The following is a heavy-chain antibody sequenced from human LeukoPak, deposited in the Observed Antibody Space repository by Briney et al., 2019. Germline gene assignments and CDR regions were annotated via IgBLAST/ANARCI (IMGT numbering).Heavy chain of an antibody. CDR2: IYYSGSS. V-gene: IGHV4-39*01. CDR3: GRLTFGGVIPMSFDY. CDR1: GGSISSSSYY. J-gene: IGHJ4*02. Sequence: PSETLSLTCTVSGGSISSSSYYWGWIRQPPGKGLEWIRSIYYSGSSYYNPSLKSRVTISVHTSKNQFSLKLSSVTAADTAVYHCGRLTFGGVIPMSFDYWGRGTLVTVSS. D-gene: IGHD3-16*02.